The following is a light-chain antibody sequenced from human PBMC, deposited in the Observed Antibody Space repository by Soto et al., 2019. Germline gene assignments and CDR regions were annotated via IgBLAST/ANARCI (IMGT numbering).Light chain of an antibody. Sequence: QSVLTQPPSASGTPGQRGSISCSGSASNIGSKTVTWYQQLPGTAPKLLIYNNFQRPSGVPARFSASRSGTSASLAISGLQSEDEADYYCAAWDDRFDEYVFGTGTKLTVL. CDR2: NNF. CDR3: AAWDDRFDEYV. CDR1: ASNIGSKT. V-gene: IGLV1-44*01. J-gene: IGLJ1*01.